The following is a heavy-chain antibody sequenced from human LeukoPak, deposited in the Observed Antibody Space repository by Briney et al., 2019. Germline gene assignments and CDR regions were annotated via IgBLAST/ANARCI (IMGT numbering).Heavy chain of an antibody. V-gene: IGHV4-30-2*01. CDR2: TYHSGST. CDR3: ARAGWELST. J-gene: IGHJ4*02. Sequence: SETLSLTCTVSGGSISSGGYYWSWIRQPPGKGLEWIGYTYHSGSTYYNPSLKSRVTISVDRSKNQFSLKLSSVTAADTAVYYCARAGWELSTWGQGTLVIVSS. CDR1: GGSISSGGYY. D-gene: IGHD1-26*01.